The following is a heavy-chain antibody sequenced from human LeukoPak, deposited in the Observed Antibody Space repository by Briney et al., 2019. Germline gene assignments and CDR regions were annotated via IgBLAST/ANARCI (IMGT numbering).Heavy chain of an antibody. J-gene: IGHJ4*02. V-gene: IGHV3-21*01. CDR1: GFTFSSYT. D-gene: IGHD2-8*01. CDR2: ISSSSCSI. Sequence: PGGSLRLSCAAPGFTFSSYTLNWVRQAPGKGLGWVSSISSSSCSIFYADSEKGRFTLSRDNAENSLYLQRNSLRVEETAVYHCAAGVNSDYWGQGTLVTVSS. CDR3: AAGVNSDY.